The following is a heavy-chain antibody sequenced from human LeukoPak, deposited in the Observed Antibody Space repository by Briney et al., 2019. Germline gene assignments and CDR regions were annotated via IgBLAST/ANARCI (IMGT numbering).Heavy chain of an antibody. V-gene: IGHV1-2*02. CDR2: INLNNGDT. Sequence: ASVKVSCKAPGYTFTGYYIHWVRQAPGQGLEWMGCINLNNGDTIYAQNFQARVTMTRDTSISTAYMELSTLTADDTAVYYCARRGDGYNRRFDYWGQGTLVTVSS. CDR3: ARRGDGYNRRFDY. D-gene: IGHD5-24*01. J-gene: IGHJ4*02. CDR1: GYTFTGYY.